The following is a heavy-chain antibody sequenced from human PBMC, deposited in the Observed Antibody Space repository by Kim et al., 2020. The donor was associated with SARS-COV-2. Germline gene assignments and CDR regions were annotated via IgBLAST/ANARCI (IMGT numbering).Heavy chain of an antibody. CDR2: ISGSGGST. Sequence: GGSLRLSCAASGFTFSSYAMSWVRQAPGKGLEWVSAISGSGGSTYYADSVKGRFTISRDNSKNTLYLQMNSLRAEDTAVYYCAKGPVGSSRIYWYFDLWGRGTLVTVSS. CDR1: GFTFSSYA. V-gene: IGHV3-23*01. J-gene: IGHJ2*01. D-gene: IGHD6-13*01. CDR3: AKGPVGSSRIYWYFDL.